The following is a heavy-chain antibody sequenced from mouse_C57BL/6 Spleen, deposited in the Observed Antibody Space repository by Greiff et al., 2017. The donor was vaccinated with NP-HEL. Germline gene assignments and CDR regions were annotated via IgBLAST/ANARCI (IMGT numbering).Heavy chain of an antibody. CDR1: GYTFTSYW. Sequence: QVQLQQSGAELVMPGASVKLSCKASGYTFTSYWMHWVKQRPGQGLEWIGEIDPSDSYTNYNQKFKGKSTLTVDTSSSTAYMQLSSLTSEDSAVYYCARRVYDYDEAWFAYWGQGTLVTVSA. V-gene: IGHV1-69*01. CDR3: ARRVYDYDEAWFAY. J-gene: IGHJ3*01. D-gene: IGHD2-4*01. CDR2: IDPSDSYT.